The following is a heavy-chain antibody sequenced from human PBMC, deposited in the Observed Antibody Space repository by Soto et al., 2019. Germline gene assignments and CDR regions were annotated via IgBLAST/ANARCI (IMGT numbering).Heavy chain of an antibody. J-gene: IGHJ4*01. CDR1: GDSISRGYY. V-gene: IGHV4-38-2*01. Sequence: SETLSLTCAVSGDSISRGYYWAWSRQPPGKGLECIGSIYHSGTTYYNPSLKSRVTISVDTSNNQFSLKLSSVTAADSAVYYCARSHNVGFYPYCGHGTLVTVSS. CDR2: IYHSGTT. D-gene: IGHD2-21*01. CDR3: ARSHNVGFYPY.